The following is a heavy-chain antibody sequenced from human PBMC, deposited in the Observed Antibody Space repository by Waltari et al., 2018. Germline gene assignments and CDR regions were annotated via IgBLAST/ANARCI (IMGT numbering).Heavy chain of an antibody. CDR1: GGSISSYY. D-gene: IGHD3-22*01. CDR2: IYYSGST. V-gene: IGHV4-59*01. CDR3: ARDSYYDSSGYPNDAFDI. Sequence: QVQLQESGPGLVKPSETLSLTCTVSGGSISSYYWSWIRQPPGKGLEWIGYIYYSGSTNYNPSLKSRVTISVDTSKNQFSLKLSSVTAADTAVYYCARDSYYDSSGYPNDAFDIWGQGTMVTVSS. J-gene: IGHJ3*02.